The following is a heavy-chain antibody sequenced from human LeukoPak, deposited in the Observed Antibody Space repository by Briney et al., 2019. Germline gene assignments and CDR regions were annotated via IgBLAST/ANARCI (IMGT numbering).Heavy chain of an antibody. CDR3: AKANSLKYSSSWFDY. J-gene: IGHJ4*02. Sequence: GGSLRLSCAASGFTFSSYGMSWVRQAPGKGLEWVSAISGSGGSTYYADSVKGRFTISRDNSKNTLYLQMNSLRAEDTAVYYCAKANSLKYSSSWFDYWGQGTLVTVSS. V-gene: IGHV3-23*01. CDR1: GFTFSSYG. CDR2: ISGSGGST. D-gene: IGHD6-13*01.